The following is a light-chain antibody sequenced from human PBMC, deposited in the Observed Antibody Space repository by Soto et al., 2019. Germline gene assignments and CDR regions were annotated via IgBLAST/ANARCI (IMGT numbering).Light chain of an antibody. CDR1: SSDVGNYNL. Sequence: QSALTQPASVSGSPGQSITISCTGTSSDVGNYNLVSWYQQYPGKAPKLMIYEGGKRPSGVSNRFSGSKSGNTASLTISGLQAEDEADYYCQSYHSGNVVFGGGTQLTVL. CDR2: EGG. J-gene: IGLJ2*01. CDR3: QSYHSGNVV. V-gene: IGLV2-23*01.